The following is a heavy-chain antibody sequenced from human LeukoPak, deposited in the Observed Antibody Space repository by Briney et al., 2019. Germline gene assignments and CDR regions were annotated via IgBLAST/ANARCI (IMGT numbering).Heavy chain of an antibody. CDR1: GYTFTGYY. D-gene: IGHD2-15*01. J-gene: IGHJ4*02. CDR2: INPNSGGT. V-gene: IGHV1-2*02. Sequence: ASVKVSCKASGYTFTGYYMHWVRQAPGQGLEWMGWINPNSGGTNYAQKFQGRVTMTRDTSISTAYMELSRLRSDGTAVYYCARVVAGLDCSGGSCYNGVDYWGQGTLVTVSS. CDR3: ARVVAGLDCSGGSCYNGVDY.